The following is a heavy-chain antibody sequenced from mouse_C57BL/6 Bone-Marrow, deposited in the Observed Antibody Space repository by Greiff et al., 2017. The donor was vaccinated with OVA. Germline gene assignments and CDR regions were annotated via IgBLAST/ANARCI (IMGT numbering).Heavy chain of an antibody. CDR3: AREGYDDGGDY. Sequence: VQLQQSGAELAGPGASVSLSCKASGYTFTSYGVSWVKQRTGQGLEWIGEIYARSGNTYYTEKFKVNTRLAADKTPSTAYMERRSLTSEDSAVYFCAREGYDDGGDYWGQGTTLTVSS. D-gene: IGHD2-2*01. CDR1: GYTFTSYG. CDR2: IYARSGNT. V-gene: IGHV1-81*01. J-gene: IGHJ2*01.